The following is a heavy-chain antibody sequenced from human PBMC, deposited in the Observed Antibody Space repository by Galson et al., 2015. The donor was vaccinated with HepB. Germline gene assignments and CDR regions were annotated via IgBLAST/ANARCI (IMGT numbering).Heavy chain of an antibody. V-gene: IGHV3-23*01. Sequence: SLRLSCAASGFTFSSYAMSWVRQAPGKGLEWVSAISGSGGSTYYADSVKGRFTISRDNSKNTLYLQMNSLRAEDTAVYYCARGAGRVDTAMVSVPRRDLDVWGQGTTVTVSS. D-gene: IGHD5-18*01. CDR3: ARGAGRVDTAMVSVPRRDLDV. CDR1: GFTFSSYA. J-gene: IGHJ6*02. CDR2: ISGSGGST.